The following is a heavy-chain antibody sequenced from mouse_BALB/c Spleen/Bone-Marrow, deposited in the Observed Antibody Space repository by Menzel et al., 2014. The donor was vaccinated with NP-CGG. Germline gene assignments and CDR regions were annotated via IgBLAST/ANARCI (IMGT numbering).Heavy chain of an antibody. CDR2: ILPGSGST. CDR1: GYTFSSYW. Sequence: VKLMESGAELMKPGASVKISCKATGYTFSSYWIEWVKQRPGHGLEWIGEILPGSGSTNYNEKFKGKATFTADTSSNTAYVQLSSLTSDHSAVYYCARSSRTWDYWGQGTTLTVSS. D-gene: IGHD3-1*01. CDR3: ARSSRTWDY. V-gene: IGHV1-9*01. J-gene: IGHJ2*01.